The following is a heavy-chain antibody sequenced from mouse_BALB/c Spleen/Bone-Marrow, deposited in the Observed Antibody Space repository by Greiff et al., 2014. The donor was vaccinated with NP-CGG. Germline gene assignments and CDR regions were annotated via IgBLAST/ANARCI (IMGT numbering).Heavy chain of an antibody. J-gene: IGHJ3*01. CDR1: GYTFTDYY. CDR3: ARGNYYGNWFAY. D-gene: IGHD2-1*01. CDR2: VNPYSGGT. V-gene: IGHV1-19*01. Sequence: DVKLQESGPELVKPGASVKMSCKASGYTFTDYYMDWVKQSHGESFEWIGRVNPYSGGTSYNQKFKGKATLTVDKSSSTAYMELNSLTSEDSAVYYCARGNYYGNWFAYWGQGTLVTVSA.